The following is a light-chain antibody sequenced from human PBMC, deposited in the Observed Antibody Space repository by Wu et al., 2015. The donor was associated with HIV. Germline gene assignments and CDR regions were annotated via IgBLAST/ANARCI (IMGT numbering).Light chain of an antibody. CDR3: QQYGRA. V-gene: IGKV1-27*01. CDR1: QGISNF. J-gene: IGKJ1*01. CDR2: AAS. Sequence: DIQMTQSPSSLSASVGDRVTITCRASQGISNFLAWYQQKPGKPPKVLIYAASTLQSGVPSRFSGSGSGTDFTLTISRLEPEDFAVYYCQQYGRAFGQGTKVEIK.